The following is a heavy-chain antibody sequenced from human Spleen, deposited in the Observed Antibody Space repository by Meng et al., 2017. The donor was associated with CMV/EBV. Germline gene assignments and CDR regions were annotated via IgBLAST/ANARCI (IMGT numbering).Heavy chain of an antibody. D-gene: IGHD6-13*01. J-gene: IGHJ4*02. V-gene: IGHV4-61*01. CDR2: IYYSGST. CDR1: GGSVSSPTYY. Sequence: LTCTVSGGSVSSPTYYWSWIRQPPGKGLEWIAYIYYSGSTSYNPSLKSRVTISVDASKNQFSLRLTSVTAADSAVYYCASLSAAASLYWGQGTLVTVSS. CDR3: ASLSAAASLY.